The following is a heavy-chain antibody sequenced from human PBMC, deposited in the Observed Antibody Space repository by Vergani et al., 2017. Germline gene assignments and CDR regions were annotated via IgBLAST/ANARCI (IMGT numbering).Heavy chain of an antibody. D-gene: IGHD4-11*01. CDR3: ARGIYSDYGSYYYYFGMDV. Sequence: QVQLQESGPGLVKPSQTLSLTCIVSGGSISSGSYYWSWTRQPAGKGLEWIGRIYTSGSANYNPSHNSRVTISVDTSKNQFSLKLSSVTATDTAVYYCARGIYSDYGSYYYYFGMDVWGQGTTVTVSS. V-gene: IGHV4-61*02. CDR1: GGSISSGSYY. J-gene: IGHJ6*02. CDR2: IYTSGSA.